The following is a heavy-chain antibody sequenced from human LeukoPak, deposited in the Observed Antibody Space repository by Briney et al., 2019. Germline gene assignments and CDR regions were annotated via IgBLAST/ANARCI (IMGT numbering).Heavy chain of an antibody. J-gene: IGHJ6*03. CDR3: ARVYYYYYYMDV. CDR1: GVSFSGYY. CDR2: IHHSGST. V-gene: IGHV4-34*01. Sequence: PSETLSLTCPVYGVSFSGYYWSWIRQPPGKGLECIGEIHHSGSTNYNPSLKSRVTISEDTSKKQFSLKLSSVTAADTAVYYCARVYYYYYYMDVWGKGTTVTVSS.